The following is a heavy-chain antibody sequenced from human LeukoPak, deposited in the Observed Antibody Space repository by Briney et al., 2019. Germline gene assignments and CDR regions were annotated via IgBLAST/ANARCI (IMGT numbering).Heavy chain of an antibody. V-gene: IGHV1-69*13. Sequence: SVNLSCKASGSTFSSYAISRVRQAPGQGLEWKGGIIPTFGTANYAEMLQGRVTMTADESTSTDYMELSSLRSEDTAVYYCARGLSGVVVLAAIGSDYFDYWGQGNLVTVSS. CDR2: IIPTFGTA. J-gene: IGHJ4*02. CDR1: GSTFSSYA. D-gene: IGHD2-2*01. CDR3: ARGLSGVVVLAAIGSDYFDY.